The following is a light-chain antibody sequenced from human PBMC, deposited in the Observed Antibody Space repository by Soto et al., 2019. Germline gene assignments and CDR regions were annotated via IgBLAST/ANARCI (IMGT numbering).Light chain of an antibody. CDR1: SSDVGVYKY. Sequence: QSALTQPASVSGSPGQSITISCTGSSSDVGVYKYVSWYQHHPVNAPKIIIFEVSNRPSGVSARFSGSKSGNTASLTISGLQAEDEADYYCCSYTNSSTYVFGTGTKLTVL. J-gene: IGLJ1*01. V-gene: IGLV2-14*01. CDR3: CSYTNSSTYV. CDR2: EVS.